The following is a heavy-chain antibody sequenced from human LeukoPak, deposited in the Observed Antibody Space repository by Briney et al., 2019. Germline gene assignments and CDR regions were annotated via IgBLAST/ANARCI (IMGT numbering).Heavy chain of an antibody. CDR2: IYYSGGT. Sequence: SETLSLTCTVSGGSISSYYWSWIRQPPGKGLEWIGYIYYSGGTNYNPSLKSRVTISVDTSKNQFSLKLSSVTAADTAVYYCARGGGGGNSKRNFDYWGQGTLVTVSS. CDR1: GGSISSYY. J-gene: IGHJ4*02. V-gene: IGHV4-59*01. CDR3: ARGGGGGNSKRNFDY. D-gene: IGHD4-23*01.